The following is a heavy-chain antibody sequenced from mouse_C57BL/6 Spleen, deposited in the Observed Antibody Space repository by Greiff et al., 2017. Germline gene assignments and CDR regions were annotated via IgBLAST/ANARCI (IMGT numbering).Heavy chain of an antibody. V-gene: IGHV5-17*01. D-gene: IGHD2-14*01. J-gene: IGHJ2*01. Sequence: EVKVEESGGGLVKPGGSLKLSCAASGFTFSDYGMHWVRQAPEKGLEWVAYISSGSSTIYYADTVKGRFTISRDNAKNTLFLQMTSLRSEDTAMYYCARHRDYFDYWGQGTTLTVSS. CDR1: GFTFSDYG. CDR2: ISSGSSTI. CDR3: ARHRDYFDY.